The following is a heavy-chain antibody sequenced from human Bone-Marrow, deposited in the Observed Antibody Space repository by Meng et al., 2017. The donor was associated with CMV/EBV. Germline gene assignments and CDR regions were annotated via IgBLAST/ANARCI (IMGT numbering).Heavy chain of an antibody. CDR1: GFTFSSYS. V-gene: IGHV3-21*01. D-gene: IGHD2-2*01. J-gene: IGHJ6*02. CDR3: ARVTEYQLLSSYYYYGMDV. Sequence: GESLKISCAASGFTFSSYSMNWVRQAPGKGLEWVSSISSSSSYIYYADSVKGRFTISRDNAKNSLYLQMNSLRAEDTAVYYCARVTEYQLLSSYYYYGMDVCGQGTTVTVSS. CDR2: ISSSSSYI.